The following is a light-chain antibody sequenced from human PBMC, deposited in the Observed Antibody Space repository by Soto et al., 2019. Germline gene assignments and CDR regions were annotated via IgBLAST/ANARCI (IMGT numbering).Light chain of an antibody. CDR3: SSSTGSNTLV. V-gene: IGLV2-8*01. Sequence: QSALTQPPSASGSPGQSVTISCTGTSSDVRGYNYVSWYQQHPDKAPKLMMYEVNKRPSGVPGRFSGSKSGNTASLTVSGLQAEEEADSYCSSSTGSNTLVFGGGTKVTVL. CDR1: SSDVRGYNY. CDR2: EVN. J-gene: IGLJ2*01.